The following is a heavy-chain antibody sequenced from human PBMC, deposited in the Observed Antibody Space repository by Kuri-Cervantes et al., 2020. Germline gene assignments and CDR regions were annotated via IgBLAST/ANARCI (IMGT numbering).Heavy chain of an antibody. CDR3: ARDHLGD. J-gene: IGHJ4*02. V-gene: IGHV3-30*03. CDR1: GFTFSSYG. CDR2: ISYDGSNK. Sequence: LKISCAASGFTFSSYGMHWVRQAPGKGLEWVAVISYDGSNKYYADSVKGRFTISRDNSKNTLYLQMNSLRAEDTAVYYCARDHLGDWGQRTLVTVSS.